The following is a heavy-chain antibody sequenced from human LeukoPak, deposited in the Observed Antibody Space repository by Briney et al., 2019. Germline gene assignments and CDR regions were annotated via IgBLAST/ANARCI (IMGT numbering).Heavy chain of an antibody. Sequence: SETLSLTCAVYGGSFSGYYWSWIRQPPGKGPEWIGEINHSGSTNYNPSLKSRVTISVDTSKNQFSLKLSSVTAADTAVYYCATIAAPPEGEWGQGTLVTVSS. V-gene: IGHV4-34*01. J-gene: IGHJ4*02. CDR3: ATIAAPPEGE. CDR1: GGSFSGYY. CDR2: INHSGST. D-gene: IGHD6-6*01.